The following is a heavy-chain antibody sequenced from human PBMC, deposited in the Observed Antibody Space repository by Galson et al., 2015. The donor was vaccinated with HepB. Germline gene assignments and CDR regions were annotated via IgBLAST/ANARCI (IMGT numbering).Heavy chain of an antibody. CDR2: ISGSGGST. V-gene: IGHV3-23*01. CDR3: AAAGIAAAGTVRYFQH. Sequence: SLRLSCAASGFTFSSYAMSWVRQAPGKGLEWVSAISGSGGSTYYADSVKGRFTISRDNSKNTLYLQMNSLRAEDTAVYYCAAAGIAAAGTVRYFQHWGQGTLVTVSS. CDR1: GFTFSSYA. J-gene: IGHJ1*01. D-gene: IGHD6-13*01.